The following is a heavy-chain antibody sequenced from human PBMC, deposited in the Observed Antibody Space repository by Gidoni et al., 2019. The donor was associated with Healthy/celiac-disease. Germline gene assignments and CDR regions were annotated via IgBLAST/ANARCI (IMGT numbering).Heavy chain of an antibody. CDR3: ATSPEGWNPPYYYYYGMDV. Sequence: EVQLVESGGGLVKPGGSLRLSCAASGFTFSSYSMNWVRQAPGKGLEWVSSISSSSSYIYFADSVKGRFTISRDNAKNSLSLQMNSLRAEDTAVYYCATSPEGWNPPYYYYYGMDVWGQGTTVTVSS. D-gene: IGHD1-1*01. CDR2: ISSSSSYI. J-gene: IGHJ6*02. V-gene: IGHV3-21*01. CDR1: GFTFSSYS.